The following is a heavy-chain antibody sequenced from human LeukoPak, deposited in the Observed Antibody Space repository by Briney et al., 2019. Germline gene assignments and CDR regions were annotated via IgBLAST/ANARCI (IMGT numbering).Heavy chain of an antibody. J-gene: IGHJ5*02. CDR2: IYYSGST. Sequence: KPSETLSLTCTVSGGSISSYYWSWIRQPPGKGLEWIGYIYYSGSTNYNPSLKSRVTISVDTSKNQFSLKLSSVTAADTAVYYCARHPHTLVRGWPLGWFDPWGQGTLVTVSS. CDR1: GGSISSYY. CDR3: ARHPHTLVRGWPLGWFDP. V-gene: IGHV4-59*01. D-gene: IGHD3-10*01.